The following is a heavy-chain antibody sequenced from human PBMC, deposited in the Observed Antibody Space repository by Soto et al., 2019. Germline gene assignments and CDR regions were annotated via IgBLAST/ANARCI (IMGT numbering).Heavy chain of an antibody. J-gene: IGHJ3*02. CDR1: GGTFSSYA. CDR2: IIPIFGTA. Sequence: SVKVSCKASGGTFSSYAISWVRQAPGQGLEWMGGIIPIFGTANYAQKFQGRVTITADESTSTAYMELSSLRSEDTAVYYCASARAQPKAFDIWGQGTMVPVSS. V-gene: IGHV1-69*13. CDR3: ASARAQPKAFDI.